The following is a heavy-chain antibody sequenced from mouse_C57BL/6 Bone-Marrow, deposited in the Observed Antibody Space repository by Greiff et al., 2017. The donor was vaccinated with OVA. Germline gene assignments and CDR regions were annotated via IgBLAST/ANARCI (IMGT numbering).Heavy chain of an antibody. V-gene: IGHV5-17*01. D-gene: IGHD1-1*01. J-gene: IGHJ4*01. Sequence: EVHLVESGGGLVKPGGSLKLSCAASGFTFSDYGMHWVRQAPEKGLEWVAYISSGSSTIYYADTVKGRFTISRDNAKNTLFLQMTSLRSEDTAMYYCATCYYYGSSHYAMDYWGQGTSVTVSS. CDR1: GFTFSDYG. CDR2: ISSGSSTI. CDR3: ATCYYYGSSHYAMDY.